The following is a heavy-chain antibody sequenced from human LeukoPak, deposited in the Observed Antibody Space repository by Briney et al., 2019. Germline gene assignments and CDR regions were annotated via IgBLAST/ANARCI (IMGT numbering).Heavy chain of an antibody. V-gene: IGHV3-7*03. CDR3: ASFYGSGSYYPYFDY. CDR2: IKQDGSEK. Sequence: GGSLRLSCAASGFTFSSYWMSWVRQAPGKGLEWVSNIKQDGSEKYYVDSVKGRFTISRDNAKKSLYLQMNSLRAEDRAVYYCASFYGSGSYYPYFDYWGQGTLVTVSS. J-gene: IGHJ4*02. D-gene: IGHD3-10*01. CDR1: GFTFSSYW.